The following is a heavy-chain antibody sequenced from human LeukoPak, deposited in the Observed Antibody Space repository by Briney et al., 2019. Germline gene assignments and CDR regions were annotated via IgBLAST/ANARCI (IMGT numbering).Heavy chain of an antibody. CDR2: ISYDGSNK. D-gene: IGHD2-15*01. CDR3: AKEGAYCSGGSCYSGYFDY. CDR1: GFTFSSYG. J-gene: IGHJ4*02. Sequence: GGSLRLSCAASGFTFSSYGMHWVRQAPGKGLEWVAVISYDGSNKYYADSVKGRFTISRDNSKNTLYLQMNSLRAEDTAVYCCAKEGAYCSGGSCYSGYFDYWGQGTLVTVSS. V-gene: IGHV3-30*18.